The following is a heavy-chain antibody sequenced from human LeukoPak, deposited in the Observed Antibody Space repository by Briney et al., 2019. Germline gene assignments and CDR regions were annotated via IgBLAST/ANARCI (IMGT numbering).Heavy chain of an antibody. Sequence: GGPLRLSCAASGFTFSSYGMQWVRQAPGKGLEWVAFIQYDGSNKYYADSVKGRFTISRDNSKNTVYLQMNSLRAEDTAVYYCAKAWIVAAVDYWGQGTLVTVST. CDR3: AKAWIVAAVDY. D-gene: IGHD1-26*01. CDR2: IQYDGSNK. CDR1: GFTFSSYG. J-gene: IGHJ4*02. V-gene: IGHV3-30*02.